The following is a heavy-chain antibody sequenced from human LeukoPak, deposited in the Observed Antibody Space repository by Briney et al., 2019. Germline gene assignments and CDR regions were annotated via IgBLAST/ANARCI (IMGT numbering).Heavy chain of an antibody. V-gene: IGHV3-23*01. J-gene: IGHJ6*04. D-gene: IGHD3-3*01. CDR1: GFTFSSYA. Sequence: GSLRLSCAASGFTFSSYAMSWVRQAPGKGLEWVSAIGGSGDRTYYADSVKGRFTISRDNSKNTLYLQMNSLRAEDTAVYYCAKARLRFLEWSPTDVWGKGTTVTVSS. CDR3: AKARLRFLEWSPTDV. CDR2: IGGSGDRT.